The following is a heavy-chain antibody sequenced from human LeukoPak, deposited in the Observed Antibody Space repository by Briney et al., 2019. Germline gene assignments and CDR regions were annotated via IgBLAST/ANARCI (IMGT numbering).Heavy chain of an antibody. CDR1: GFTFSTYW. J-gene: IGHJ2*01. Sequence: GGSLRLSCAASGFTFSTYWMNWVRQAPGKGLQWVANIKQDGSEKYYVDSVKGRFTLSRDSAKNSLYLQMNSLRAEDTAVYYCARAEWSNWYFDLWGRGTLVTVSS. D-gene: IGHD3-3*01. V-gene: IGHV3-7*03. CDR2: IKQDGSEK. CDR3: ARAEWSNWYFDL.